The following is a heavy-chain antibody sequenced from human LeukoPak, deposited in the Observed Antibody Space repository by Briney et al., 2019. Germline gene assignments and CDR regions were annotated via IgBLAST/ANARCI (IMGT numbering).Heavy chain of an antibody. V-gene: IGHV3-33*01. CDR2: IWYDGSNK. D-gene: IGHD2-15*01. Sequence: GGSLRLSCAASGFTFSSYGMHWVRQAPGKGLEWEAVIWYDGSNKYYADSVKGRFTISRDNSKNTLYLQMNSLRAEDTAVYYCASAPRGCSGGSCYSYYYYMDVWGKGTTVTVSS. J-gene: IGHJ6*03. CDR1: GFTFSSYG. CDR3: ASAPRGCSGGSCYSYYYYMDV.